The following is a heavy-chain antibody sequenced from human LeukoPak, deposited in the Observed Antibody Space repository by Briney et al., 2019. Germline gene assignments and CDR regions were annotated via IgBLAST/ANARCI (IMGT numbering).Heavy chain of an antibody. Sequence: GGSLRLSCAASGFTFSNAWMSWVRQAPAKGLEWVGRIKSKTDGGTTDYAAPVKGRFTISRDDPKNTLYLQMNTLKTEDTAVYYCTLDILTGYYPYYWGQGTLVTVSS. CDR1: GFTFSNAW. J-gene: IGHJ4*02. V-gene: IGHV3-15*01. D-gene: IGHD3-9*01. CDR3: TLDILTGYYPYY. CDR2: IKSKTDGGTT.